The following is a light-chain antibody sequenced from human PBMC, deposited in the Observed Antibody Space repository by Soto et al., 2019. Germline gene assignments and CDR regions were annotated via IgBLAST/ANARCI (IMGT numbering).Light chain of an antibody. V-gene: IGKV3D-20*02. J-gene: IGKJ5*01. CDR1: QTVSSSS. CDR2: GAS. Sequence: EILLTQSPGTLSLSPGEISTLSGRSSQTVSSSSLAWYQQKPGQAPRLLIFGASTRATGIPPRFSGSGSGTDFTLTISSLEPEDSAVYYCQQRHMWPITFGQGTRLEIK. CDR3: QQRHMWPIT.